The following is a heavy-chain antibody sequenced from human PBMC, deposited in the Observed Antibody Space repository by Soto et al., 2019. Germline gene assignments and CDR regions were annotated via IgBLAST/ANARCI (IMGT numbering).Heavy chain of an antibody. J-gene: IGHJ4*02. Sequence: GASVKVSCKASGYTFTGYYMHWVRQAPGQGLEWMGWINPNSGGTNYAQKFQGRVTMTRDTSISTAYMELSRLRSDDTAVYHCARVMEFGDYYFAYWGQGTLVTVSS. V-gene: IGHV1-2*02. CDR1: GYTFTGYY. CDR3: ARVMEFGDYYFAY. D-gene: IGHD4-17*01. CDR2: INPNSGGT.